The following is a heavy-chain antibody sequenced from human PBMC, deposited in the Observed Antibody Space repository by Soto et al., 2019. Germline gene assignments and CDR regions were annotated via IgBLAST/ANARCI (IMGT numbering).Heavy chain of an antibody. CDR3: ASTYSGYEDFDY. D-gene: IGHD5-12*01. CDR1: GFTFDDYA. J-gene: IGHJ4*02. V-gene: IGHV3-9*01. Sequence: EVQLVESGGGLVQPGRSLRLSCVASGFTFDDYAMHWVRQVPGKGLEWVSVISWNSAYIVYADSVKGRFTISRDNAKNSVSVQMCRLRTEDTALYYCASTYSGYEDFDYWGQGTLVTVSS. CDR2: ISWNSAYI.